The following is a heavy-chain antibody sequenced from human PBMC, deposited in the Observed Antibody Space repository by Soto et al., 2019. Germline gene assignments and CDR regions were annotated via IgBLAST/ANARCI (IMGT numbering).Heavy chain of an antibody. CDR3: ARIVDPYSSSSTFDY. V-gene: IGHV3-7*03. D-gene: IGHD6-6*01. J-gene: IGHJ4*02. Sequence: GGSLRLSCAASGFTFSSYWMSWVRQAPGKGLEWVANIKQDGSEKYYVDSVKGRFTISRDNAKNSLYLQMNSLRAEDTAVYYCARIVDPYSSSSTFDYWGQGPLFTVSS. CDR2: IKQDGSEK. CDR1: GFTFSSYW.